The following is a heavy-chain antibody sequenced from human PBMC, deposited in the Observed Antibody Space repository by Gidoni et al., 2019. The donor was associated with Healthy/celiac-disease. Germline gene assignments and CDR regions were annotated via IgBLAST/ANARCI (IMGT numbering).Heavy chain of an antibody. Sequence: EVQLVESGGGLVQPGGSLKLSCAASGFTFSGSAMHWVSQASGKGLEWVGRIRNKGNSYATAYAASVKGRFTISSDVSKITAYLQMNTLKTEDTSVYYVTSWVGGGDTAMVSFDDWGQGTLVTVSS. CDR2: IRNKGNSYAT. J-gene: IGHJ4*02. CDR3: TSWVGGGDTAMVSFDD. CDR1: GFTFSGSA. V-gene: IGHV3-73*02. D-gene: IGHD5-18*01.